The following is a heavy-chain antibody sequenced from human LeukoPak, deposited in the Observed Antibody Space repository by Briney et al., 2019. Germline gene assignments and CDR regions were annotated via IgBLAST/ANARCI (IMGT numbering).Heavy chain of an antibody. V-gene: IGHV3-7*03. CDR2: IKQDGSEK. CDR3: AKFGDCSSTSCSLLRYFDWLLYGAFDI. J-gene: IGHJ3*02. Sequence: PGGSLRLSCAASEFTFSSYWMSWVRQAPGKGREWVASIKQDGSEKYYVDSVKGRVTISRDNSKNTLYLQMNSLRAEDTAVYYCAKFGDCSSTSCSLLRYFDWLLYGAFDIWGQGTMVTVSS. CDR1: EFTFSSYW. D-gene: IGHD3-9*01.